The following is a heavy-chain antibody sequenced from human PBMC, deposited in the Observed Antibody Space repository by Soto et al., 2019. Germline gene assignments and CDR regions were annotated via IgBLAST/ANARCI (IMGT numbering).Heavy chain of an antibody. D-gene: IGHD3-10*01. CDR2: ISYDGSNK. Sequence: SLRLSCAASGFTFSSYAMHWFRQAPGKGLEWVAVISYDGSNKYYADSVKGRFTISRDNSKNTLYLQMNSLRAEDTAVYYCAATAIWFGELWLDYWGQGTLVTVSS. CDR1: GFTFSSYA. J-gene: IGHJ4*02. V-gene: IGHV3-30-3*01. CDR3: AATAIWFGELWLDY.